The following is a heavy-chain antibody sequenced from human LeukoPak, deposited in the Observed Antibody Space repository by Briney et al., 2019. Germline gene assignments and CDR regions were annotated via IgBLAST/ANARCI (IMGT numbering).Heavy chain of an antibody. CDR2: IRSKAYGGTT. CDR3: TRDLGQLELPYYYYYMDV. V-gene: IGHV3-49*04. J-gene: IGHJ6*03. CDR1: GFTFGDYA. D-gene: IGHD1-1*01. Sequence: GGSLRLSCTASGFTFGDYAMSWVRQAPGKGLEWVGFIRSKAYGGTTEYAASVKGRFTISRDDSKSIAYLQMNSLKTEDTAVYYCTRDLGQLELPYYYYYMDVWGKGTTVTVSS.